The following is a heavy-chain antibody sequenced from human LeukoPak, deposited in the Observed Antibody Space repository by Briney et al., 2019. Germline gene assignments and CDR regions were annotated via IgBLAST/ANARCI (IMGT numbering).Heavy chain of an antibody. V-gene: IGHV3-30*04. CDR2: ISYDGSNK. J-gene: IGHJ4*02. CDR3: ATLVPAAPTS. Sequence: GGSLRLSCAASGFTFSSYAMHWVRQAPGKGLEWVAVISYDGSNKYYADSVKGRFTISRDNSKNTLYPQMNSLRAEDTAVYYCATLVPAAPTSWGQGTLVTVSS. CDR1: GFTFSSYA. D-gene: IGHD2-2*01.